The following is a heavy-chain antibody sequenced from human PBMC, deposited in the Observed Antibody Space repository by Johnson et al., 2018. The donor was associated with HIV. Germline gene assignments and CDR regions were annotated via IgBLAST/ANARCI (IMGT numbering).Heavy chain of an antibody. CDR1: GFTFDDFA. CDR3: AKDINLEDAFDI. V-gene: IGHV3-9*01. Sequence: VQLVESGGGLVQPGRSLRLSCAASGFTFDDFAMHWVRQAPGKGLEWVSGISWNSGTIAYADSVKGRFTISRDNAKNSLYLQMNSLRPEDTALYYCAKDINLEDAFDIGGQGTMVTVSS. J-gene: IGHJ3*02. CDR2: ISWNSGTI.